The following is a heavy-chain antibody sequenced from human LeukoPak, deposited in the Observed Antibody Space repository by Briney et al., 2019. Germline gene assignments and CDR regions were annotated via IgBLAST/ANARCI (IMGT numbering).Heavy chain of an antibody. V-gene: IGHV1-2*02. CDR2: INPNSGGT. J-gene: IGHJ6*03. CDR3: ARDKTQSPLDYYYMDV. CDR1: GYTFTGYY. Sequence: ASVKVSCKASGYTFTGYYMHWVRQAPGQGLEWMGWINPNSGGTNYAQKFQGRVTMTRDTSIGTAYMELSRLRSDDTAVYYCARDKTQSPLDYYYMDVWGKGTTVTVSS. D-gene: IGHD4-11*01.